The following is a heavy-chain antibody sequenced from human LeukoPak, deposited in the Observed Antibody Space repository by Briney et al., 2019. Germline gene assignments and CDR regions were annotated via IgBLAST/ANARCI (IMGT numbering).Heavy chain of an antibody. Sequence: PGGSLRLSCAASGFTSTTFWMTWVRQAPGKGLEWVANIGPDGRSKYYVDSVRGRFTISRDNAKDSLFLQMNSQRADDTAMYFCTRVGVGGYWGQGTLVTVSS. CDR3: TRVGVGGY. CDR1: GFTSTTFW. J-gene: IGHJ4*02. V-gene: IGHV3-7*01. CDR2: IGPDGRSK. D-gene: IGHD3-16*01.